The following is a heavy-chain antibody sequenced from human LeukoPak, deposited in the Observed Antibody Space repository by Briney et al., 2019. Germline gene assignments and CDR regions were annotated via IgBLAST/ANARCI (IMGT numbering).Heavy chain of an antibody. CDR2: IIPILGIA. CDR1: GGTFSSYT. Sequence: GASVKVSCKASGGTFSSYTISWVRQAPGQGLEWMGRIIPILGIANYAQKFQGRVTITVDKSTSTAYMELSSLRSEDTAVYYCARDDPITCSSTSCYENWFDPWGQGTLVTVSS. CDR3: ARDDPITCSSTSCYENWFDP. V-gene: IGHV1-69*04. J-gene: IGHJ5*02. D-gene: IGHD2-2*01.